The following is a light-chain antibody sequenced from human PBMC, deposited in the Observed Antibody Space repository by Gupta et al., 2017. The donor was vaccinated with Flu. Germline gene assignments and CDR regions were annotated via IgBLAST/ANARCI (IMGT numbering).Light chain of an antibody. Sequence: DRVTITCRASQSIRNCLAWWHQKPGQAPRLLINKATNLESGVPSRFSGSDSGTEFILTINNLQPDDFGIYYCQHYNSYTEFVFGPGTKVDL. J-gene: IGKJ3*01. CDR1: QSIRNC. CDR3: QHYNSYTEFV. V-gene: IGKV1-5*03. CDR2: KAT.